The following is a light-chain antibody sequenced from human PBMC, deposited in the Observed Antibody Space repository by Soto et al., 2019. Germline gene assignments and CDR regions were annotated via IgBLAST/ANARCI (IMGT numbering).Light chain of an antibody. CDR1: QSVSST. V-gene: IGKV3-20*01. Sequence: EIVMTQSPATLSVSPGERATLSCRASQSVSSTFAWYQQKPGQAPRLLIYGASNRATGIPDRFSGSGSGTDFTLIINRLEPEDVAIYYCQQYGGSPRITFGQGTRLEIK. CDR3: QQYGGSPRIT. J-gene: IGKJ5*01. CDR2: GAS.